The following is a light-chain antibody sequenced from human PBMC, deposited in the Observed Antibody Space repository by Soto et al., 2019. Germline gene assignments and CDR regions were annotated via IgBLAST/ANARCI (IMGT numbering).Light chain of an antibody. CDR2: AAS. V-gene: IGKV1-39*01. Sequence: DIHVTQSPASLSASVGDRVTITCRASHSISSYLNWYQQKPGKAPKLLIYAASSLQSGVPSRFSGSGPGTDFTLTISSLQPEDFATYYCQQSYSTPRTFGQGTKVDIK. J-gene: IGKJ1*01. CDR3: QQSYSTPRT. CDR1: HSISSY.